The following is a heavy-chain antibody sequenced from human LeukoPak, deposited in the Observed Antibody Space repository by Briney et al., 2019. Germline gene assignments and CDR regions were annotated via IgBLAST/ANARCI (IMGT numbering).Heavy chain of an antibody. CDR1: GGSISSGDYY. D-gene: IGHD4-17*01. V-gene: IGHV4-30-4*01. CDR3: ARVTVTTHGMDV. J-gene: IGHJ6*02. Sequence: SETLSLTCTVSGGSISSGDYYWSWIRQPPGKGLEWIGYIYYSGSTYYNPSLKSRVTISVDTSKNQFSLKLSSVTAADTAVYYCARVTVTTHGMDVWGQGTTVTVSS. CDR2: IYYSGST.